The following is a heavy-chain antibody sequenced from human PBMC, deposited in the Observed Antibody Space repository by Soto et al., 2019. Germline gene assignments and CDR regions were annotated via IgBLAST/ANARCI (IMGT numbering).Heavy chain of an antibody. D-gene: IGHD6-19*01. Sequence: EVQLVESGGGLVQPGRSLRLSCAASGFTFDDYSMHWVRQATGKGPEWVSAISWNSDSIGYADSVKGRFTISRDNAKNSLFLQMNSLRAEDTALYYCAKAGRGWYALDYWGQGTLVTVSS. V-gene: IGHV3-9*01. CDR3: AKAGRGWYALDY. J-gene: IGHJ4*02. CDR2: ISWNSDSI. CDR1: GFTFDDYS.